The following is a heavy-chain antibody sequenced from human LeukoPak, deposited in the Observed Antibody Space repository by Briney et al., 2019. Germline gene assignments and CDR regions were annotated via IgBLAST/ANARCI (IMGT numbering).Heavy chain of an antibody. V-gene: IGHV4-59*01. D-gene: IGHD2/OR15-2a*01. CDR2: IYYSGST. J-gene: IGHJ4*02. CDR3: ARGLNSGFDY. CDR1: GGSISSYY. Sequence: HSETLSLTCTVSGGSISSYYWSWIRQPPGKGLEWIGYIYYSGSTNYNPSLKSRVTISVDTSKNQFSLKLSSVTAADTAVYYCARGLNSGFDYWGQGTLVTVSS.